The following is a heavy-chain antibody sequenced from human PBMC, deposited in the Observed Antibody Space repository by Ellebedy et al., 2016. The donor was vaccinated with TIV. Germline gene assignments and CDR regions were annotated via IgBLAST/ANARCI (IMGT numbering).Heavy chain of an antibody. Sequence: GGSLRLXXKGSGYSFTSYWIGWVRQMPGKGLEWMGIIYPGDSDTRYSPSFQGQVTISADKSISTAYLQWSSLKASDTAMYYCARHVADRGIAEWGQGTLVTVSS. J-gene: IGHJ4*02. CDR2: IYPGDSDT. V-gene: IGHV5-51*01. D-gene: IGHD2-21*01. CDR3: ARHVADRGIAE. CDR1: GYSFTSYW.